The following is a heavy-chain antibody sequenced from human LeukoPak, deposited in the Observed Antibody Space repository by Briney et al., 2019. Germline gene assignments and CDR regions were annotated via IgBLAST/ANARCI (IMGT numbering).Heavy chain of an antibody. CDR2: IYYTGTT. Sequence: SETLSLTCTVSGGSISGTYYWSWIRQPPGKGLEWIGYIYYTGTTDSNPSLKSRDTISLDTSKNQFSLNLSSVTAADTAVYYCARGLRDYSNYRWRPGPFDYWGQGTLVTVSS. V-gene: IGHV4-59*08. CDR1: GGSISGTYY. J-gene: IGHJ4*02. CDR3: ARGLRDYSNYRWRPGPFDY. D-gene: IGHD4-11*01.